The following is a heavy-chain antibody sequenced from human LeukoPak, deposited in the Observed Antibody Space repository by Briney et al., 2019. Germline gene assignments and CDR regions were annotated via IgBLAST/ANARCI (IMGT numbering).Heavy chain of an antibody. J-gene: IGHJ5*02. V-gene: IGHV3-30-3*01. D-gene: IGHD6-13*01. CDR3: ARDRPYSSSWYNWFDP. CDR1: GFTFSGYP. Sequence: GGSLRLSCAASGFTFSGYPIHWVRQAPGKGLEWVAVISYDGSNKYYADSVKGRFTISRDNSKNTLYLQMNSLRAEDTAVYYCARDRPYSSSWYNWFDPWGQGTLVTVSS. CDR2: ISYDGSNK.